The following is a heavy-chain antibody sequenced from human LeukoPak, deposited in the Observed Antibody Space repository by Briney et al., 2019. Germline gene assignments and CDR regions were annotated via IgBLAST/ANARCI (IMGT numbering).Heavy chain of an antibody. CDR3: AKGSKAVLITRDHYMDV. CDR2: ISYDGSNK. D-gene: IGHD3-16*01. Sequence: PGRSLRLSCAASGFTFSSYAMHWVRQAPGKGLEWVAVISYDGSNKYYADSVKGRFTISRDNSKNTLYLQMNSLRAEDTAVYYCAKGSKAVLITRDHYMDVWGTGTTVTISS. CDR1: GFTFSSYA. J-gene: IGHJ6*03. V-gene: IGHV3-30*04.